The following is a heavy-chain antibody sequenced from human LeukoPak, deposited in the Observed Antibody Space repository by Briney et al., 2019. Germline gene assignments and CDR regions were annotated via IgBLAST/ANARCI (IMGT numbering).Heavy chain of an antibody. D-gene: IGHD5-18*01. CDR2: INSDGSSI. CDR3: ARDNSYGIDY. CDR1: GFPFSIYW. J-gene: IGHJ4*02. V-gene: IGHV3-74*01. Sequence: PGGSLRLSCAASGFPFSIYWMHSVRQAPGKGLVWVSRINSDGSSITYADSVKGRFTISRDNAKNTADLQMNSMRAEDTAVYYCARDNSYGIDYWGQGTLVTVSS.